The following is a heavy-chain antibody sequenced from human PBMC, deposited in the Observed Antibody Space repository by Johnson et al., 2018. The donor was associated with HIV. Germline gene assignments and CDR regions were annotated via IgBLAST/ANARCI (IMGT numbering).Heavy chain of an antibody. Sequence: MLLVESGGGLVQPGGSLRLSCAASGFTFSSYVMSWVRQAPGKGLEWVSGIGVSGDSTYYADSVKGRFTISKDNSKSTLYVQMNRLTVDETAVYYCAREGGAFYDSSGSLAFDIWGQGTMVTVSS. CDR1: GFTFSSYV. V-gene: IGHV3-23*04. CDR3: AREGGAFYDSSGSLAFDI. J-gene: IGHJ3*02. CDR2: IGVSGDST. D-gene: IGHD3-22*01.